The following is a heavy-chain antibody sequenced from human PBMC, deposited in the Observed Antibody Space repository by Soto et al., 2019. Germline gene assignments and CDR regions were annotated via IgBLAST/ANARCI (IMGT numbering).Heavy chain of an antibody. V-gene: IGHV3-48*02. CDR3: ARDRPYVQRGPGFDY. CDR2: ISSSGSTI. Sequence: EVQLVESGGDLVQPGGSLRLSCAASGFTIGSFGMNWVRQAPGRGLEWVSYISSSGSTIYYADSVGGRFTISRDNARISLFLQMHSLRDEDTAVYYWARDRPYVQRGPGFDYWGQGTLVTVFS. D-gene: IGHD3-10*02. CDR1: GFTIGSFG. J-gene: IGHJ4*02.